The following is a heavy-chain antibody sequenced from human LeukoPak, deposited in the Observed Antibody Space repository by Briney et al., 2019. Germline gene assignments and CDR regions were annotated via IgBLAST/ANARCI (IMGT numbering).Heavy chain of an antibody. Sequence: PSETLSLTCTVPGGSISSYYWSWIRQPPGKGLEWIGYIYYTGSTNYNPSLKSRVTISVDTSKNQFSLKLSSVTAADTAVYYCAIPSSGIYSLNYWGQGTLVTVSS. CDR3: AIPSSGIYSLNY. V-gene: IGHV4-59*08. CDR1: GGSISSYY. J-gene: IGHJ4*02. D-gene: IGHD1-26*01. CDR2: IYYTGST.